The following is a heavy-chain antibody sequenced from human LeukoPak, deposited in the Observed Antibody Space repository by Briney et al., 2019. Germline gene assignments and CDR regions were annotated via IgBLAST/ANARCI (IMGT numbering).Heavy chain of an antibody. V-gene: IGHV3-53*04. J-gene: IGHJ5*02. CDR2: IYSGGST. Sequence: GGSLRLSCAVSGITLSNYGMTWVRQAPGKGLEWVSVIYSGGSTYYADSVKGRFTISRHNSKNTLYLQMNSLRAEDTAVYYCARDRTWGQGTLVTVSS. CDR3: ARDRT. CDR1: GITLSNYG.